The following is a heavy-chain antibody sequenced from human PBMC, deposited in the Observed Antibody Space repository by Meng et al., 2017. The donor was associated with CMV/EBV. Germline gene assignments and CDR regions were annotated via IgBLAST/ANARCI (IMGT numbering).Heavy chain of an antibody. CDR3: ARDPYYYDSSGYLPGWFDP. Sequence: NAWMSWVRQAPGKGLEWVGRIKSKTDGGTTDYAAPVKGRFTISRDDSKNTLYLQMNSLRAEDTAVYYCARDPYYYDSSGYLPGWFDPWGQGTLVTVSS. D-gene: IGHD3-22*01. CDR2: IKSKTDGGTT. J-gene: IGHJ5*02. V-gene: IGHV3-15*01. CDR1: NAW.